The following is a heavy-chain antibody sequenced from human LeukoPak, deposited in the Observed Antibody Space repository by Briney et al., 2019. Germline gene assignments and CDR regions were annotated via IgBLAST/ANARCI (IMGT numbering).Heavy chain of an antibody. CDR3: ASGGGDYSSESSEYFQH. CDR1: GGTFSSYA. V-gene: IGHV1-18*01. Sequence: ASVKVSCKASGGTFSSYAISWVRQAPGQGLEWMGWISGMNGNAKYAQKLQGRVTMTTDTPTSTAYMELRSLRSEDTAVYYCASGGGDYSSESSEYFQHWGQGTLVTVSS. D-gene: IGHD4-17*01. CDR2: ISGMNGNA. J-gene: IGHJ1*01.